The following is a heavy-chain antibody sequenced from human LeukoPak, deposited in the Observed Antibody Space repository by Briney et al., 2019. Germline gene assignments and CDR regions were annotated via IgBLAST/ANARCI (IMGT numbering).Heavy chain of an antibody. CDR2: ISGSGGST. J-gene: IGHJ4*02. CDR3: AKVGPRYGGNHEPYFDY. CDR1: GFTFSSYA. Sequence: GGSLRLSCAASGFTFSSYAMSWVRQAPGKGLEWVSAISGSGGSTYYADSVKGRFTISRDNSKNTLYLQMNGLRAEDTAVYYCAKVGPRYGGNHEPYFDYWGQGTLVTVSS. V-gene: IGHV3-23*01. D-gene: IGHD4-17*01.